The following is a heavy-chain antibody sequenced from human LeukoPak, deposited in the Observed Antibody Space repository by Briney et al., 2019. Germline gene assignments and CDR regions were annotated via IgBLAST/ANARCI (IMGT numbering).Heavy chain of an antibody. J-gene: IGHJ4*02. CDR3: ARSGRYYYDSSGYPPDY. V-gene: IGHV4-30-2*01. CDR2: IYHSGST. D-gene: IGHD3-22*01. CDR1: GGSISSGGYS. Sequence: SQTLSLTCAVSGGSISSGGYSWSWIRQPPGKGLEWIGYIYHSGSTYYNPSLKSRVTISVDRSKNQFSLKLSSVTAADTAVYYCARSGRYYYDSSGYPPDYWGQGTLVTVSS.